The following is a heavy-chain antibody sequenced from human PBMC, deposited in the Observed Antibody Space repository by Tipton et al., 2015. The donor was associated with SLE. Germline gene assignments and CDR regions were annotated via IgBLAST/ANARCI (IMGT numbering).Heavy chain of an antibody. V-gene: IGHV3-53*01. CDR3: AGGAHY. CDR1: GFTFGDYA. J-gene: IGHJ4*02. CDR2: IYSGGST. D-gene: IGHD3-16*01. Sequence: SLRLSCTASGFTFGDYAMSWFRQAPGKGLEWVSVIYSGGSTYYADSVKGRFTISRDNSKNTLYLQMNSLRAEDTAVYYCAGGAHYWGQGTLVTVSS.